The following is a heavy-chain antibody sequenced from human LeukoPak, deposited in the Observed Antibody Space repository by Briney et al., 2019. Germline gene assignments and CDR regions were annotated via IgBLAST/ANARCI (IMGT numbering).Heavy chain of an antibody. Sequence: SETLSLTCTVSGGSISRYYWSWIRQPPGKGLEWIGYIYYSGSTNYNPSLKSRVTISVDTSKNQFSLKLTSVTAADTAVYYCARDRWLGYWGQGTLVTVPS. CDR1: GGSISRYY. CDR3: ARDRWLGY. V-gene: IGHV4-59*01. D-gene: IGHD6-19*01. CDR2: IYYSGST. J-gene: IGHJ4*02.